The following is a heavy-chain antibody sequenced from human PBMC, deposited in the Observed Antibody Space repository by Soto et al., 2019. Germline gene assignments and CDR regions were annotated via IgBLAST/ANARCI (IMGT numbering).Heavy chain of an antibody. CDR3: ARDYCSGGSCYSAYYGLDV. CDR2: IWYDGGNK. D-gene: IGHD2-15*01. V-gene: IGHV3-33*01. J-gene: IGHJ6*02. CDR1: GFTFSSYG. Sequence: QVQLVESGGGVVQPGRSLRLSCAASGFTFSSYGMHWVRQAPGKGLEWVAGIWYDGGNKYYADSVKGRFTISRDNSKNTLYMQMNIRRAEDTAVYYCARDYCSGGSCYSAYYGLDVWGQGTTVTVSS.